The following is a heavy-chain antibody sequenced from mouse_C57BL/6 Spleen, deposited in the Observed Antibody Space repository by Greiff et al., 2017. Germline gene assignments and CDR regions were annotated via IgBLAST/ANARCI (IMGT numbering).Heavy chain of an antibody. Sequence: VQLQQSVAELVRPGASVKLSCTASGFTIKNTYMHWVQQRPEQGLEWIGRIDPANGNTKYAPKFQGKATITADTSSNTAYLQLSSLTSEDTAIYYCASSVVAMDYWGQGTSVTVSS. V-gene: IGHV14-3*01. CDR3: ASSVVAMDY. D-gene: IGHD1-1*01. CDR2: IDPANGNT. CDR1: GFTIKNTY. J-gene: IGHJ4*01.